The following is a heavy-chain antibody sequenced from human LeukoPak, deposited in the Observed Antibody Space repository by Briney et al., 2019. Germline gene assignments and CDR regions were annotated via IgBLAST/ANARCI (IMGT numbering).Heavy chain of an antibody. D-gene: IGHD5-18*01. Sequence: PGGSLRLSCAASGFTFSSHSMNWVRQAPGKGLEWVSVISGSGGSTNFADSVKGRFTSSRDNSKNTLYLQMHSLRVEDRAVYYCAQGRLGYSYGAFDHWGQGTLVTVSS. V-gene: IGHV3-23*01. CDR3: AQGRLGYSYGAFDH. CDR2: ISGSGGST. CDR1: GFTFSSHS. J-gene: IGHJ4*02.